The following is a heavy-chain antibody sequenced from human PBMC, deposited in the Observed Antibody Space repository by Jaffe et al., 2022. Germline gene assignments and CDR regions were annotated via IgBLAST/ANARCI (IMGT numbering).Heavy chain of an antibody. D-gene: IGHD3-10*01. CDR3: ARDLEDWTYYYGSGSLWAFDP. J-gene: IGHJ5*02. CDR1: GFTFSSYW. Sequence: EVQLVESGGGLVQPGGSLRLSCAASGFTFSSYWMSWVRQAPGKGLEWVANIKQDGSEKYYVDSVKGRFTISRDNAKNSLYLQMNSLRAEDTAVYYCARDLEDWTYYYGSGSLWAFDPWGQGTLVTVSS. V-gene: IGHV3-7*05. CDR2: IKQDGSEK.